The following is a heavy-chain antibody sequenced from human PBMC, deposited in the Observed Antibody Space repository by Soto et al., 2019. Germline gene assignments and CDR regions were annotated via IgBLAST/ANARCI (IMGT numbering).Heavy chain of an antibody. CDR1: GFIFDDYA. CDR3: AKDMGSGYDYSVGYSDY. Sequence: EVQLVESGGGLVQPGRSLRLSCAASGFIFDDYAMHWVRQAPGKGLEWVSGISWNSGSIGYADSVKGRFTISRDNAKNYLYLQMNSLRAEDTALYYCAKDMGSGYDYSVGYSDYWGQGTLVTVSS. D-gene: IGHD5-12*01. CDR2: ISWNSGSI. J-gene: IGHJ4*02. V-gene: IGHV3-9*01.